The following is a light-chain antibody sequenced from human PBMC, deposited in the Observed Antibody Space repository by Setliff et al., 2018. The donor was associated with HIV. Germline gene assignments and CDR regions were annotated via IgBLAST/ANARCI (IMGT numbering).Light chain of an antibody. CDR2: QAT. Sequence: QSALAQPASVSGSPGQSITISCTGTSNDVGRYDLVSWYQQHPARASKLIIYQATRRPSGVSNRFSGSKSGNVASLTISGLQAEDEADYYCCSNTGSNTFVFGTGTKVTV. J-gene: IGLJ1*01. CDR1: SNDVGRYDL. V-gene: IGLV2-23*01. CDR3: CSNTGSNTFV.